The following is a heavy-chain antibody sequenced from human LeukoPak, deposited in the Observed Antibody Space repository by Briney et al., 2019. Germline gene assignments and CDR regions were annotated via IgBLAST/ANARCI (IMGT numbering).Heavy chain of an antibody. V-gene: IGHV3-23*01. CDR2: ISGGGGST. D-gene: IGHD6-13*01. CDR3: ARDSQIKIAAATDGMDV. Sequence: GRSLRLSCAASGFTFSSYAMSWGRQAPGKGLEWVSAISGGGGSTYYADSVKGRFTISRDNSKNTLYLQMNSLRAEDTAVYYCARDSQIKIAAATDGMDVWGQGTTATVSS. CDR1: GFTFSSYA. J-gene: IGHJ6*02.